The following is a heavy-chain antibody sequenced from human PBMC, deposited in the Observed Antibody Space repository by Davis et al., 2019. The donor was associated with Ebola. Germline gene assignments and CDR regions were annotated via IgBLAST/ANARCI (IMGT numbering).Heavy chain of an antibody. D-gene: IGHD3-22*01. Sequence: ASVKVSCKASGYTFTSYYMHWVRQAPGQGLEWMGIINPSGGSTSYAQKFQGRVTITRDTSASTAYMELSSLRSEDTAVYYCARDTGYYYDSSGYGAFDYWGQGTLVTVSS. CDR1: GYTFTSYY. J-gene: IGHJ4*02. CDR2: INPSGGST. CDR3: ARDTGYYYDSSGYGAFDY. V-gene: IGHV1-46*01.